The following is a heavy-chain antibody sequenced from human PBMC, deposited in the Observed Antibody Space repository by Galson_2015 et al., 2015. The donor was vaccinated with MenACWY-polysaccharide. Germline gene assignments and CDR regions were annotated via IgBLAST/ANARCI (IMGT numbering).Heavy chain of an antibody. CDR3: AKGRYDSGWNYFDN. D-gene: IGHD6-19*01. J-gene: IGHJ4*02. CDR1: GFTFDNYA. CDR2: ISWNSGSI. Sequence: SLRLSCAASGFTFDNYAMHWVRQAPGKGLEWVSSISWNSGSIGYADSVKGRFTISRDNAKNSLYLQMNSLRAEDTALYYCAKGRYDSGWNYFDNWGQGTLVTVSS. V-gene: IGHV3-9*01.